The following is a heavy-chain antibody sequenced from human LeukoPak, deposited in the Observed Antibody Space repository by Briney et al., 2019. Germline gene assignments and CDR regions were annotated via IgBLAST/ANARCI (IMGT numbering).Heavy chain of an antibody. D-gene: IGHD2-21*01. J-gene: IGHJ4*02. CDR2: IYYSGST. Sequence: SETLSLTCTVSGGSISRYYWNWIRQPPGKGLEWIEYIYYSGSTNYNPSLKSRVTISVDTSKNQFSLKLRALSAADTAVYFCARQGSISAFDFWGRGTLVTVSS. CDR1: GGSISRYY. V-gene: IGHV4-59*08. CDR3: ARQGSISAFDF.